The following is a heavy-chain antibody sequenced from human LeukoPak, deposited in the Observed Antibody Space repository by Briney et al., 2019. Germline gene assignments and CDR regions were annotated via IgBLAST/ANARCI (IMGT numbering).Heavy chain of an antibody. CDR3: ATMQVYAYYYGLDV. Sequence: ASVKVSCKVSGYTLTELSMHWVRQAPGKGLEWMGGFDPEDGETIYAQKFQGRVTMTEDTSTDTAYMELSSLRSEDTAVYYCATMQVYAYYYGLDVWGQGTTVTVSS. CDR1: GYTLTELS. D-gene: IGHD2/OR15-2a*01. V-gene: IGHV1-24*01. CDR2: FDPEDGET. J-gene: IGHJ6*02.